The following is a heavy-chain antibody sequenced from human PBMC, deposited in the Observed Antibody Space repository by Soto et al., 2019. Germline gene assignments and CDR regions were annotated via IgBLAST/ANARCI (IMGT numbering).Heavy chain of an antibody. CDR2: ISYDGSNK. J-gene: IGHJ6*02. CDR1: GFTFSSYG. Sequence: QVQLVESGGGVVQPGRSLRLSCAASGFTFSSYGMHWVRQAPGKGLEWVAVISYDGSNKYYADSVKGRFTISRDNSKNTLYLQMNSLRAEDTAVYYCAKEVGDLSYYYYDMDVWGQGTTVTVSS. D-gene: IGHD2-15*01. CDR3: AKEVGDLSYYYYDMDV. V-gene: IGHV3-30*18.